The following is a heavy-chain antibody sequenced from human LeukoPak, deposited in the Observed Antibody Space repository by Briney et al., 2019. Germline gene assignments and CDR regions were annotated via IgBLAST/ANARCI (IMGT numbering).Heavy chain of an antibody. D-gene: IGHD5-18*01. CDR3: GKTTVGYSSGQKPAWPVGY. CDR1: GFTFGSHA. Sequence: GGSLRLSCEASGFTFGSHAMYWVRQAPGKGLEWVAGIFGSGGSPHYADPVKGRFTISRDNSRNTVYLQINSLRAEDTAVYYCGKTTVGYSSGQKPAWPVGYWGQGTLVTVSS. V-gene: IGHV3-23*01. J-gene: IGHJ4*02. CDR2: IFGSGGSP.